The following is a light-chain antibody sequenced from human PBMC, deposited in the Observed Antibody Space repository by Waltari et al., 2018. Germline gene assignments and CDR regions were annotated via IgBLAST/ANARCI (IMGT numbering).Light chain of an antibody. CDR1: QSGSRP. CDR3: QHYVRLPAT. CDR2: GAS. V-gene: IGKV3-20*01. Sequence: EIVLTQSPGTLPLSPGARATPSCRASQSGSRPLALYQQKPGQAPRLLIYGASTRATGIPERFSGGGSGTDFSLTINRLEPEDFAVYYCQHYVRLPATFGQGTKVEIK. J-gene: IGKJ1*01.